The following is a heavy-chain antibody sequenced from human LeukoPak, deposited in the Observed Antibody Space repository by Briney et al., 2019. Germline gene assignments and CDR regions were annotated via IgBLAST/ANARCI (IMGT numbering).Heavy chain of an antibody. Sequence: PGGSLRLSCAAYGFTFDDYGMSWVRQAPGKGLEWVSGINWNGGSTGYADSVKGRFTISRDNAKNSLYLQMNSLRAEDTALYYCARDREWFGDHYYYMDVWGKGTTVTVSS. CDR2: INWNGGST. D-gene: IGHD3-10*01. CDR3: ARDREWFGDHYYYMDV. V-gene: IGHV3-20*04. CDR1: GFTFDDYG. J-gene: IGHJ6*03.